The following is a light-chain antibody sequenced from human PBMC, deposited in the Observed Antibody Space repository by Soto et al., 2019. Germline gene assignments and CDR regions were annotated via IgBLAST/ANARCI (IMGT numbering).Light chain of an antibody. Sequence: QSVLTQPPSASGSLGQSVTISCTGTSSDVGAYNYVSWYQQHPGKAPKLMIYEVSKRPSGVPDRFSGSKSGNTASLTVSGLQAEDEADYYCSSFAGSNNYVVFGGGTKVTVL. J-gene: IGLJ2*01. CDR1: SSDVGAYNY. CDR3: SSFAGSNNYVV. V-gene: IGLV2-8*01. CDR2: EVS.